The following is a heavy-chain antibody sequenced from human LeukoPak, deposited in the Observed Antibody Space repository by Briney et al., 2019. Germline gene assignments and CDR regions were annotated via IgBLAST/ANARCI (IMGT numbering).Heavy chain of an antibody. V-gene: IGHV1-8*01. CDR3: ARDLEQVVDY. CDR1: GYTFTSYD. D-gene: IGHD1/OR15-1a*01. CDR2: MNPNSGNT. J-gene: IGHJ4*02. Sequence: ASVKVSCKASGYTFTSYDINWVRQATGQGLEWMGWMNPNSGNTGYAQKFQGRVTMTRDTSISTAYMELSRLRSDDTAVYYCARDLEQVVDYWGQGTLVTVSS.